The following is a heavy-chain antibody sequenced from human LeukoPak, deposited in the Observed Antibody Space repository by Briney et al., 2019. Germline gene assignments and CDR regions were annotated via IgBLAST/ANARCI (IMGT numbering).Heavy chain of an antibody. CDR2: ISAYTGNT. CDR3: ARDSHIAGVAYYFDY. CDR1: GYTFSAYG. J-gene: IGHJ4*02. V-gene: IGHV1-18*01. D-gene: IGHD6-13*01. Sequence: ASVKVSCKASGYTFSAYGISWVRQAPGQGLEWMGCISAYTGNTSYAQNLQGRLTMTTDTSTSTAYMELRSLRSDDTAFYYCARDSHIAGVAYYFDYWGQGTLVTVSS.